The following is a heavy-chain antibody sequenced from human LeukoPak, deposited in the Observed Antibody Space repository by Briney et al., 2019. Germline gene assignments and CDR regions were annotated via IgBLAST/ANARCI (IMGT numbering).Heavy chain of an antibody. CDR3: ARGTVTTPRFDP. CDR2: ISYDGSNK. V-gene: IGHV3-30*04. J-gene: IGHJ5*02. CDR1: GFTFSSYA. D-gene: IGHD4-17*01. Sequence: GGSLRLSCAASGFTFSSYAMHWVRQAPGKGLEWVAVISYDGSNKYYADSVKGRFTISRDNSKNTLYLQMNSLRAEDTAVYYCARGTVTTPRFDPWGQGTLVTVSS.